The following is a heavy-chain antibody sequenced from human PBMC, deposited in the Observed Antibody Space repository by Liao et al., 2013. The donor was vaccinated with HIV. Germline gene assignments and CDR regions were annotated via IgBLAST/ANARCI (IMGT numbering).Heavy chain of an antibody. D-gene: IGHD5-24*01. J-gene: IGHJ6*03. CDR1: GVSVSTSDDY. CDR3: TRERWRESYYYFMDA. CDR2: VFYNGNT. Sequence: QLQLQESGPGLVKPSETLSLTCIVSGVSVSTSDDYWGWIRQPPGKGLEWIGSVFYNGNTYYNPSLQGRVTISVDTSKNQFSLRVTYLTAADEAVYYCTRERWRESYYYFMDAWGKGTTVTVSS. V-gene: IGHV4-39*07.